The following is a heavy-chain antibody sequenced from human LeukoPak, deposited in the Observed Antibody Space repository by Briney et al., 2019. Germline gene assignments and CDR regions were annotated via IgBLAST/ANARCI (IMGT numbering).Heavy chain of an antibody. CDR2: IYHSGST. V-gene: IGHV4-30-2*01. CDR1: GDSISYGGYK. CDR3: ARDGSWFDP. D-gene: IGHD3-10*01. Sequence: PSQTLSLTCTVSGDSISYGGYKWSWIRQPPGKGLEYIGYIYHSGSTYYNPSLKSRVTISVDRSKNQFSLKLTSVTAADTAVYFCARDGSWFDPWGQGTLVTVSS. J-gene: IGHJ5*02.